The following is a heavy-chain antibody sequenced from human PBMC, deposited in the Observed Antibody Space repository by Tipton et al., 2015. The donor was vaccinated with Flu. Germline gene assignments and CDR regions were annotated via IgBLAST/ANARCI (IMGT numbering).Heavy chain of an antibody. CDR3: ARRDYSNYVSDPKNWFDP. Sequence: TLSLTCTVSGGSINSVSHYWSWIRQPAGKGLEWIGRVYTSGRTNYNPSLRSRVTVSVDTSRNQFSLRLTSVTAADTAVYYCARRDYSNYVSDPKNWFDPWGQGILVTVSS. J-gene: IGHJ5*02. D-gene: IGHD4-11*01. CDR2: VYTSGRT. V-gene: IGHV4-61*02. CDR1: GGSINSVSHY.